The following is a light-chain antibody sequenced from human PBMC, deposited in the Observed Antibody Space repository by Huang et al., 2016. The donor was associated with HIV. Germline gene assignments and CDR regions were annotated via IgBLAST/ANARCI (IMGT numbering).Light chain of an antibody. J-gene: IGKJ4*01. CDR3: QQSYSTPLT. CDR1: QSISSY. CDR2: AAS. V-gene: IGKV1-39*01. Sequence: DIQMTQSPSSLSASVGDRVTITGRASQSISSYLNWYQQKPGKAPKLLIYAASSLQSGVPSRFSGSGSGTDFTLTVSNLQPEDFAAYYCQQSYSTPLTFGRGTKVEIK.